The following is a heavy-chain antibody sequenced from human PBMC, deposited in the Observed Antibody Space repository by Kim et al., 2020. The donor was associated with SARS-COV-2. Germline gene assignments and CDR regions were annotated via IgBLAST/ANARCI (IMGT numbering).Heavy chain of an antibody. Sequence: YNPALKSRHTISVDTSKKQFSLKLSSVTAADTAVYYCASPYSSSSTWFDPWGQGTLVTVSS. V-gene: IGHV4-39*01. J-gene: IGHJ5*02. CDR3: ASPYSSSSTWFDP. D-gene: IGHD6-6*01.